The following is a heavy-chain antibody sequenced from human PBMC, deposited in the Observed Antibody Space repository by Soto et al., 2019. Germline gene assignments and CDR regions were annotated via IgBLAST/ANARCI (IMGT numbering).Heavy chain of an antibody. J-gene: IGHJ4*02. CDR2: ISAYNGNT. D-gene: IGHD5-12*01. Sequence: ASVKVSCKASGYTFTSYGISWVGQAPGQGLEWMGWISAYNGNTNYAQKLQGRVTMTTDTSTSTAYMELRSLRSDDTAVYYCARVRRGYSGYDSDYWGQGTLVTVSS. CDR3: ARVRRGYSGYDSDY. V-gene: IGHV1-18*01. CDR1: GYTFTSYG.